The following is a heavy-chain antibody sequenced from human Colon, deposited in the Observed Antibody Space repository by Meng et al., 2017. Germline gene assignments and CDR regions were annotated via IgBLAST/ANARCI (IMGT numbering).Heavy chain of an antibody. CDR3: ARGGSSGYYYFDS. Sequence: QLQLQESGSGLVKPSQTLSLTCGAAGGSITSGAYSWSWIRQPPGKGLEWIGYIYPSGSTFYMPSLKSRVTMPVDRSKNQFSLKLTSVTAADTAVYYCARGGSSGYYYFDSWGQGTLVTVSS. J-gene: IGHJ4*02. V-gene: IGHV4-30-2*01. CDR2: IYPSGST. CDR1: GGSITSGAYS. D-gene: IGHD3-22*01.